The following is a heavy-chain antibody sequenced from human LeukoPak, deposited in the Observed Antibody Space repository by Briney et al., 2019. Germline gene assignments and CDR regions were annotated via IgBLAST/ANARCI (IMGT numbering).Heavy chain of an antibody. CDR2: IYYSGST. Sequence: PGGSLRLSCAASGFTFSNAWMSWVRQAPGKGLEWIGNIYYSGSTYYNPSLKSRVSISVDTSKNQFSLKLTSVTAADTAVYYCARAPEYGLYYFDYWGQGTLVTVSS. V-gene: IGHV4-4*02. J-gene: IGHJ4*02. D-gene: IGHD1-14*01. CDR1: GFTFSNAW. CDR3: ARAPEYGLYYFDY.